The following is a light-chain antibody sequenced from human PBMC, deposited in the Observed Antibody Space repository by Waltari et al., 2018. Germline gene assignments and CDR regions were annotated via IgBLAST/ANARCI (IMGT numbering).Light chain of an antibody. Sequence: QSALTQPRSVSGSPGQSVTISCTGTSSDVGGYNYVSWYQQHPDKAPKLIIYDINKRPSGVPARFAGSKSGNTASLTISGLQAEDEADYYCCSYVGSNMYWVFGGGTKLTVL. CDR3: CSYVGSNMYWV. CDR2: DIN. CDR1: SSDVGGYNY. J-gene: IGLJ3*02. V-gene: IGLV2-11*01.